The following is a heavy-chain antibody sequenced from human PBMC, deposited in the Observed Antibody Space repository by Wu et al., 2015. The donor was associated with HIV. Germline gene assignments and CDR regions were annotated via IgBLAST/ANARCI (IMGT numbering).Heavy chain of an antibody. V-gene: IGHV1-8*01. D-gene: IGHD3-10*01. CDR1: GYTFTSYD. J-gene: IGHJ2*01. CDR2: MNPXSGNT. Sequence: QVQLVQSGAEVKKPGASVKVSYKASGYTFTSYDINWVRQATGQGLEWMGWMNPXSGNTGYAQKFQGRVTMTRNTSISTAYMELSSLRSEDTAVYYCARGDYYGSGSPRGFDLWAVAPWSLSPQ. CDR3: ARGDYYGSGSPRGFDL.